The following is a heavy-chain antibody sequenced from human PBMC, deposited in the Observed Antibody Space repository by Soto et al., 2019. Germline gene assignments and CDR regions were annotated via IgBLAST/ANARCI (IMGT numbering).Heavy chain of an antibody. D-gene: IGHD4-17*01. CDR3: ARAPGFYGDFFDY. Sequence: GGSLRLSCADSGFTFSSYAMSWVRQAPGKGLEWVSVISGSGGNTYYADSVKGRFTISRDNSKNTLYLQMNSLRVEDTALYYCARAPGFYGDFFDYWGQGTLVTV. J-gene: IGHJ4*02. V-gene: IGHV3-23*01. CDR1: GFTFSSYA. CDR2: ISGSGGNT.